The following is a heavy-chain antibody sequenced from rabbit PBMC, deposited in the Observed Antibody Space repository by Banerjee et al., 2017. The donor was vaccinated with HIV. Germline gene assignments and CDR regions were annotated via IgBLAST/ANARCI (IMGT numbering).Heavy chain of an antibody. D-gene: IGHD7-1*01. J-gene: IGHJ4*01. CDR2: IYTGSSGST. V-gene: IGHV1S45*01. Sequence: QEQLEESGGDLVQPEGSLTLTCTASGFSFSNTYWICWVRQAPGEGLEWIACIYTGSSGSTYYATWAKGRFTISKISSTTVTLQMTSLTAADTATYFCARGYTVYDAINLWGPGTLVTVS. CDR1: GFSFSNTYW. CDR3: ARGYTVYDAINL.